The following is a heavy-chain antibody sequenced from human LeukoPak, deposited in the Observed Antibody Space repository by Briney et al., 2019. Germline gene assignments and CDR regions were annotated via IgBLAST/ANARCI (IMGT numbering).Heavy chain of an antibody. Sequence: AGSLRLTCAASGFTFSSYAMSWVRQAPGKGLEWVSAISGSGGSTYYADSVKGRFTISRDNSKNTLYLQMNSLRAEDTAVYYCANSIRRDTYGDLRSFDLWGQGTLVTVSS. CDR2: ISGSGGST. CDR3: ANSIRRDTYGDLRSFDL. CDR1: GFTFSSYA. D-gene: IGHD4-17*01. V-gene: IGHV3-23*01. J-gene: IGHJ4*02.